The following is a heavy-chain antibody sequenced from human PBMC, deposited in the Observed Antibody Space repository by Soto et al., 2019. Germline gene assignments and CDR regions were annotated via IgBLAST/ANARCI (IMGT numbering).Heavy chain of an antibody. CDR3: AKRRTFSSAWYEFDY. Sequence: GGSLRLSCAASGFTFSSYAMSWVRQAPGKGLEWVSAISSGGGTIYYPDSVEGRFTISRDNSKNTLYLQMSSLRAADTAEYYCAKRRTFSSAWYEFDYWGQGTLVTVSS. CDR1: GFTFSSYA. CDR2: ISSGGGTI. V-gene: IGHV3-23*01. J-gene: IGHJ4*02. D-gene: IGHD6-19*01.